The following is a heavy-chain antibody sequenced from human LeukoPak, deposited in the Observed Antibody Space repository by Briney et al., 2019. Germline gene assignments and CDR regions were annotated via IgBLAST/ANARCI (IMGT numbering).Heavy chain of an antibody. CDR1: GFTFSSYG. Sequence: GGSLRLSCAASGFTFSSYGMHWVRQAPGKGLEWVAFIRYDGSNKYYADSVKGRFTISRDNSKNTLYLQMNSLRAEDTAVYYCAKDSCSSTSCYLDYWAREPWSPSPQ. CDR3: AKDSCSSTSCYLDY. CDR2: IRYDGSNK. V-gene: IGHV3-30*02. J-gene: IGHJ4*02. D-gene: IGHD2-2*01.